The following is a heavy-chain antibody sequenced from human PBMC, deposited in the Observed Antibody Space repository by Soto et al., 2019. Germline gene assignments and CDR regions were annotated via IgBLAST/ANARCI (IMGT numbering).Heavy chain of an antibody. V-gene: IGHV3-30*09. CDR1: GFKFTDFA. Sequence: GQLVESGGGEVQPGRSLRLSCAASGFKFTDFALHWVRQAPGKGLEWVAIIAYDGSEKHYADSVKGRFAISRDNPKNPLYLKMNSLRPEDTAVFFGARRAWLIYSAIEVWGQGTRVTVFS. CDR2: IAYDGSEK. J-gene: IGHJ6*02. CDR3: ARRAWLIYSAIEV. D-gene: IGHD3-16*01.